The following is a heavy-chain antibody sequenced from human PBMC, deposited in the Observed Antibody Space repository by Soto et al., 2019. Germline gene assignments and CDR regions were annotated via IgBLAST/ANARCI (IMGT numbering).Heavy chain of an antibody. V-gene: IGHV1-8*01. CDR1: GYTFTSYD. CDR3: ARGFVEWLLIYYYMDV. Sequence: QVQLVQSGAEVKKPGASVKVSCKASGYTFTSYDINWVRQATGQGLEWMGWMNPNSGNTGYAQKFQGRVTMTRNTSISTAYMELSSLRSEDTAVYYCARGFVEWLLIYYYMDVWGKGTTVTVSS. D-gene: IGHD3-3*01. CDR2: MNPNSGNT. J-gene: IGHJ6*03.